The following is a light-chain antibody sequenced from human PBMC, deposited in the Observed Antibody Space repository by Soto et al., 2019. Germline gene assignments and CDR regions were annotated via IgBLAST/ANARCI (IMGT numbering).Light chain of an antibody. CDR3: QQYGSSLFT. J-gene: IGKJ3*01. V-gene: IGKV3-20*01. CDR2: GAS. Sequence: ETVMTQSPATLSVSPGEGATLSCRASQSVGSNLAWYQQKPGQAPRLLIYGASSRATGIPDRFSGSGSGTDFTLTISRLEPGDFAVYYCQQYGSSLFTFGPGTKVDIK. CDR1: QSVGSN.